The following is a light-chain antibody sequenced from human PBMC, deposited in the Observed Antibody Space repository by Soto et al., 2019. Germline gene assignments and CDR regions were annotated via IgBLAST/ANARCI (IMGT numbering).Light chain of an antibody. CDR2: DV. CDR1: TSAES. V-gene: IGLV2-14*03. Sequence: QSVLTQPASVSGSPGRSITISCTGTTSAESVSWYQQHPGKAPKLIIYDVSNRFSGSRSGNTASLTISGLQAEDEADYYCSSYTSDITLVFGGGTQLTVL. J-gene: IGLJ2*01. CDR3: SSYTSDITLV.